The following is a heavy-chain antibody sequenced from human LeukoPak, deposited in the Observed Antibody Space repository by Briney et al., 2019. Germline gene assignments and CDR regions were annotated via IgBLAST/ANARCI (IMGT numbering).Heavy chain of an antibody. V-gene: IGHV1-3*01. CDR1: GYTFTRYA. CDR3: ASGRVQLWLRLDY. J-gene: IGHJ4*02. CDR2: INAGNGNT. Sequence: ASVNVSCKASGYTFTRYAMHWVRQAPGQRLEWMGWINAGNGNTKYSQKFQGRVTITRDTSASTAYMELSSLRSEDTAVYYCASGRVQLWLRLDYWGQGTLVTVSS. D-gene: IGHD5-18*01.